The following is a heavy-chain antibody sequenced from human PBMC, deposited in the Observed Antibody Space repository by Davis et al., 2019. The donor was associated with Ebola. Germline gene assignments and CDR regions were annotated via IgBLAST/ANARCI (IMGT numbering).Heavy chain of an antibody. J-gene: IGHJ4*02. CDR3: ARIPLGIGAFDY. V-gene: IGHV2-70*04. Sequence: SGPTLVKPPQTLTLTCTFSGFSLSTSGMRVSWIRQPPGKALEWLARIDWDDDKFYSTSLKTRLTISKDTSKNQVVLTMTNMDPVDTATYYCARIPLGIGAFDYWGQGTLVTVSS. CDR2: IDWDDDK. D-gene: IGHD7-27*01. CDR1: GFSLSTSGMR.